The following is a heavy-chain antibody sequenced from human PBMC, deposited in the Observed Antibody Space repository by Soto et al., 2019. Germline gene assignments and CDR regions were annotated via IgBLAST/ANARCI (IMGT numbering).Heavy chain of an antibody. CDR1: GFTFSSYS. Sequence: GGSLRLSCAASGFTFSSYSMNWVRQAPGKGLEWVSSISSSSSYIYYADSVKGRFTISRDNAKNSLYLQMNSLRAEDTAVYYCARDWPPYDFWSGYFSHYYFDYWGRGTLVTVS. CDR3: ARDWPPYDFWSGYFSHYYFDY. J-gene: IGHJ4*02. CDR2: ISSSSSYI. D-gene: IGHD3-3*01. V-gene: IGHV3-21*01.